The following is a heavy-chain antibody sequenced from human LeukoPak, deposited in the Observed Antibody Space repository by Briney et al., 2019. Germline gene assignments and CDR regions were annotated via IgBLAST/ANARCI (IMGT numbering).Heavy chain of an antibody. Sequence: QTGGSLRLSCAACGFTFSSYGMHWVRQAPGKGLEWVAVIWYDGSNKYYADSVKGRFTISRDNSKNTLYLQMNSLRAEDTAVYYCARDRTVTTFFDAFDIWGQGTMVTVSS. CDR3: ARDRTVTTFFDAFDI. D-gene: IGHD4-17*01. J-gene: IGHJ3*02. CDR2: IWYDGSNK. V-gene: IGHV3-33*01. CDR1: GFTFSSYG.